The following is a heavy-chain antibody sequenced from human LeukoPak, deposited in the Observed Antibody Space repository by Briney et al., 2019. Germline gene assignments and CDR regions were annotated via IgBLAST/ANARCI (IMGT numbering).Heavy chain of an antibody. Sequence: ETLSLTCAVYGGSFSGYYWSWIRQPPGKGLEWVSSISSSSSYIYYADSVKGRFTISRDNAKNSLYLQINSLRAEDTAVYYCARVANWNYGYYYYYMDVWGKGTTVTVSS. CDR3: ARVANWNYGYYYYYMDV. D-gene: IGHD1-7*01. CDR1: GGSFSGYY. J-gene: IGHJ6*03. CDR2: ISSSSSYI. V-gene: IGHV3-21*01.